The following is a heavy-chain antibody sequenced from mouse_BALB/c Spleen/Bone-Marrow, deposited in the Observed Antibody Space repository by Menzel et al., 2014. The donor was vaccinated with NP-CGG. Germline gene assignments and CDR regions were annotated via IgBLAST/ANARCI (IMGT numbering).Heavy chain of an antibody. Sequence: QVQLQQPGAELVKPGASVKLSCKTSGYTSTNYWIQWVKQRPGQGLGWIGEIFPGIGTTYYNEKFKGKATLTIDTSSSTAYMHLSSLTSEDSAVYFCARGGNYGYWGQGTTLTVSS. CDR3: ARGGNYGY. J-gene: IGHJ2*01. CDR2: IFPGIGTT. CDR1: GYTSTNYW. V-gene: IGHV1S132*01. D-gene: IGHD2-1*01.